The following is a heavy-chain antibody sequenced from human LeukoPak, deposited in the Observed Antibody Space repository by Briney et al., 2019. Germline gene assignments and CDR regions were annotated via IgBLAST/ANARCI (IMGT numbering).Heavy chain of an antibody. CDR2: ISGSGGST. CDR3: AKATGGKIAVNFDY. Sequence: GGSLRLSCAASGFTFSSYAMSWVRQAPGKGLDWVSAISGSGGSTYYAGSVKGRFTISRDNSKNTLYLQMNSLRAEDTAVYYCAKATGGKIAVNFDYWGQGTLVTVSS. CDR1: GFTFSSYA. V-gene: IGHV3-23*01. J-gene: IGHJ4*02. D-gene: IGHD6-19*01.